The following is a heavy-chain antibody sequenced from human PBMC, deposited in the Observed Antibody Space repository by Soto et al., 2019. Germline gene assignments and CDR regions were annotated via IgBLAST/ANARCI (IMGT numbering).Heavy chain of an antibody. CDR1: GFTFSSYA. CDR2: ISGSGGST. CDR3: ATEETLRYFDWLPRRVETRGCCQFDY. V-gene: IGHV3-23*01. J-gene: IGHJ4*02. D-gene: IGHD3-9*01. Sequence: HPGGSLRLSCAASGFTFSSYAMSWVRQAPGKGLEWVSAISGSGGSTYYADSVKGRFTISRDNSKNTLYLQMNSLRAEDTAVYYCATEETLRYFDWLPRRVETRGCCQFDYWGQGTLVTVSS.